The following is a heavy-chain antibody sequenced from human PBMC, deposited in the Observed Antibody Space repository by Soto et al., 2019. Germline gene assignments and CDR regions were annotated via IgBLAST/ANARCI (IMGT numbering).Heavy chain of an antibody. CDR3: ARGSVVVTAMGFDP. V-gene: IGHV4-34*01. CDR1: GGSFSGYY. Sequence: SETLSLTCAVYGGSFSGYYLSWIRQPPGKGLEWIGEINHSGSTNYNPSLKSRVTISVDTSKNQFSLKLSSVTAADTAVYYCARGSVVVTAMGFDPWGQGTLVTVSS. J-gene: IGHJ5*02. D-gene: IGHD2-21*02. CDR2: INHSGST.